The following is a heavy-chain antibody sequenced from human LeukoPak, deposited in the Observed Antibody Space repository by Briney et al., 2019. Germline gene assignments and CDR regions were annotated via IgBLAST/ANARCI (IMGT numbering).Heavy chain of an antibody. CDR2: IYYSGST. Sequence: SETLSLTCTVSGGSISSGDYYWSWIRQPPGKGLEWIGYIYYSGSTYYNPSLKSRVTISVDTSKNQFSLKLSSVTAADTAVYYCARASWYSSGWYHGNFDYWGQGTLATVSS. J-gene: IGHJ4*02. D-gene: IGHD6-19*01. CDR1: GGSISSGDYY. V-gene: IGHV4-30-4*08. CDR3: ARASWYSSGWYHGNFDY.